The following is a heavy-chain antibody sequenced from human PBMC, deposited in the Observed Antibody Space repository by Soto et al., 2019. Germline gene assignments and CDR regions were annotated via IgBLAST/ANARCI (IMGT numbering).Heavy chain of an antibody. J-gene: IGHJ4*02. V-gene: IGHV1-58*01. D-gene: IGHD2-2*01. CDR2: IVVGSGNT. CDR1: GFTFPSPA. CDR3: AVVPAAITLDY. Sequence: SVKVSCQASGFTFPSPAVQWVRQARGQRLEWIGWIVVGSGNTNYAQKFQERVTITRDMSTSTAYMELSSLRSEDTAVYYCAVVPAAITLDYWGQGTLVTVS.